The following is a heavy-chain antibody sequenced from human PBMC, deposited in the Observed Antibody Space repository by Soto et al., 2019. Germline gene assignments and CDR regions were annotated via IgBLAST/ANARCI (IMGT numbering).Heavy chain of an antibody. CDR3: VKENKPEMTRGWFGT. CDR1: VDSASSYC. V-gene: IGHV4-4*07. J-gene: IGHJ5*02. CDR2: IYTTGTT. Sequence: XESLSLPFTVPVDSASSYCWSWVRQTAGKGLGWIGRIYTTGTTNYNPSLKSRVTMSIDTSKRQFSLKLSCVTAADTAVYYCVKENKPEMTRGWFGTWGQGTLVTFSS.